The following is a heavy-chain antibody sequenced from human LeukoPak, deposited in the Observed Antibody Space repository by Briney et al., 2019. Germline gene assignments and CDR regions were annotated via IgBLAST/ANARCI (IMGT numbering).Heavy chain of an antibody. D-gene: IGHD3-10*01. J-gene: IGHJ4*02. V-gene: IGHV4-34*01. Sequence: SETLSLTCAVYGGSFSGYYWSWIRQPPGKGLEWIGEINHSGSTNYNPSLKSRVTISVDTSKNQFSLKLSSVTAADTAVYYCARDHYYGSGSYYNESDYWGQGTLVTVSS. CDR2: INHSGST. CDR1: GGSFSGYY. CDR3: ARDHYYGSGSYYNESDY.